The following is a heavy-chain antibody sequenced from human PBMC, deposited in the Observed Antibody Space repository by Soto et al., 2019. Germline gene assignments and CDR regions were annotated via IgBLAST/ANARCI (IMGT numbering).Heavy chain of an antibody. J-gene: IGHJ6*04. Sequence: SGTLSLTCAVSGGSISSGGYSWSWIRQPPGKGLEWIGYIYHSGSTYYNPSLKSRVTISVDRSKNQFSLKLSSVTAADTAVYYCASDTLSWSKDYYYYYGMDVWGKGTTVAVSS. V-gene: IGHV4-30-2*01. CDR1: GGSISSGGYS. CDR2: IYHSGST. CDR3: ASDTLSWSKDYYYYYGMDV. D-gene: IGHD2-8*02.